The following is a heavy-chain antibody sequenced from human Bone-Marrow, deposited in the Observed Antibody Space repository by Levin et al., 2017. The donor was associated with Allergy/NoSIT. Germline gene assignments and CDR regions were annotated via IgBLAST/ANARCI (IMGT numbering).Heavy chain of an antibody. Sequence: GESLKISCAASGITVGNHYMSWVRQTPGKRLEWVAVIYSVGSTYYADSVKGRFTISRDSVKNTVYLQMNNLRGEETAVYYCARDANGIYWGQGTLVTVSS. J-gene: IGHJ4*02. CDR3: ARDANGIY. V-gene: IGHV3-66*01. D-gene: IGHD1-1*01. CDR1: GITVGNHY. CDR2: IYSVGST.